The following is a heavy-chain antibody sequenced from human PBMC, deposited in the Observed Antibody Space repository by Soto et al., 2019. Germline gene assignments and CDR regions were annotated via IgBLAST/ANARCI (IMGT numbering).Heavy chain of an antibody. CDR2: INAGNGNT. CDR1: GYTFTSYA. CDR3: ARGSSGALDI. D-gene: IGHD6-6*01. V-gene: IGHV1-3*01. Sequence: QVQLVQSGAEVKKPGASVKVSCKASGYTFTSYAMHWVRQAPGQRREWMGWINAGNGNTKYSQNFQGRVTITRDTSDSTAYMELSSLRSEDTAVYYCARGSSGALDIWGQGTMVTVSS. J-gene: IGHJ3*02.